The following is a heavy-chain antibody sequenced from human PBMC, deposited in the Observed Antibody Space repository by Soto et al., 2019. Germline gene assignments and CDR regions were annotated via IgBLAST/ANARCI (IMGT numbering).Heavy chain of an antibody. CDR3: AKDGFGLLPLDWFDP. Sequence: GGSLRLSCAASGFTFDDYAMHWVRQAPGKGLEWVSGISWNSGSIGYADSVKGRFTISRDNAKNSLYLQMNSLRAEDTALYYCAKDGFGLLPLDWFDPWGQGTLVTVSS. D-gene: IGHD3-16*01. CDR1: GFTFDDYA. V-gene: IGHV3-9*01. J-gene: IGHJ5*02. CDR2: ISWNSGSI.